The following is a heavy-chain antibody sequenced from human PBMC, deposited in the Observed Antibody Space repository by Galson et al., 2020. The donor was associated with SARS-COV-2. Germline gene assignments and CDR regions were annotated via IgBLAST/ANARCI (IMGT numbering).Heavy chain of an antibody. Sequence: GGSLRLSCAASGFTFSSYGMHWVRQAPGKGLEWVAVISYDGSNKYYADSVKGRFTISRDNSKNTLYLQMNSLRAEDTAVYYCAKSWAAAGLKPFDYWGQGTLVTVSS. CDR1: GFTFSSYG. CDR3: AKSWAAAGLKPFDY. V-gene: IGHV3-30*18. D-gene: IGHD6-13*01. CDR2: ISYDGSNK. J-gene: IGHJ4*02.